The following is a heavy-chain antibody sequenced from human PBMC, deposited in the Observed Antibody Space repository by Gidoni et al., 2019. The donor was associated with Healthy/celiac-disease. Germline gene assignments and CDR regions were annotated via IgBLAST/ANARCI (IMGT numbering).Heavy chain of an antibody. CDR2: INSDGSST. CDR3: ARDRGDTVTTDYYFDY. V-gene: IGHV3-74*01. D-gene: IGHD4-17*01. J-gene: IGHJ4*02. CDR1: GFTFSSYW. Sequence: EVQLVESGGGLVQPGGSLRLSCAASGFTFSSYWMHWVRQAPGKGMVWVSRINSDGSSTSYADSVKGRFTISRDNAKNTLYLQMNSLRAEDTAVYYCARDRGDTVTTDYYFDYWGQGTLVTVSS.